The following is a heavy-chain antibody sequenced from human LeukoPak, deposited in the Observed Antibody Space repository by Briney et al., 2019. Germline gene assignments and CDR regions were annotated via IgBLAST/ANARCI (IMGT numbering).Heavy chain of an antibody. J-gene: IGHJ5*02. CDR1: GGTFSSYA. CDR3: ARDGNSSSWYNWFDP. D-gene: IGHD6-13*01. V-gene: IGHV1-69*04. Sequence: SVKVSCKASGGTFSSYAISWVRRAPGQGLEWMGRIIPILGIANYAQKFQGRVTITADKSTSTAYMELSSLRSEDTAVYYCARDGNSSSWYNWFDPWGQGTLVTVSS. CDR2: IIPILGIA.